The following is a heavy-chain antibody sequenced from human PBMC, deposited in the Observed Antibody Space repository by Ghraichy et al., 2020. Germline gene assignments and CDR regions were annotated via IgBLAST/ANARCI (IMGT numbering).Heavy chain of an antibody. CDR3: ARYSYGIPPLFDY. CDR2: ISSSSSTI. V-gene: IGHV3-48*01. J-gene: IGHJ4*02. D-gene: IGHD5-18*01. Sequence: GGSLRLSCAASGFTFSSYSMNWVRQAPGKGLEWVSYISSSSSTIYYADSVKGRFTISRDNAKNSLYLQMNSLRAEDTAVYYCARYSYGIPPLFDYWGQGTLVTVSS. CDR1: GFTFSSYS.